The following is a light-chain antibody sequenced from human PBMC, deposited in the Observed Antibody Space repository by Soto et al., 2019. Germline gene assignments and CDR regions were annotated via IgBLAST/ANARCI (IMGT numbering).Light chain of an antibody. J-gene: IGKJ1*01. Sequence: DIQMTQCPSTLSASVGDRGTITCLASQSVSGWLAWYQQKPGEAPKVLIYAASSLQSGVPSRFSGSVSGTEFTLTISRLQPDDFATYECQQYSSYVWTFGQGTKVDI. CDR2: AAS. CDR1: QSVSGW. CDR3: QQYSSYVWT. V-gene: IGKV1-5*01.